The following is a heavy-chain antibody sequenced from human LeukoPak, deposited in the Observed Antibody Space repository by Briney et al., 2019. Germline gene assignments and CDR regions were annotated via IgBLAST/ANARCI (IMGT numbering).Heavy chain of an antibody. CDR1: GFNVSSNY. D-gene: IGHD6-13*01. Sequence: GGSLGLSCAASGFNVSSNYMTWIRQAPGKGLEWVSLIYGADAAYCAESVRGRFMISRDNLKNTLFLQMNSLRVEDTAVYYCVTSTGQQFIPYDYWGQGTHVTVSS. J-gene: IGHJ4*02. V-gene: IGHV3-66*02. CDR2: IYGADAA. CDR3: VTSTGQQFIPYDY.